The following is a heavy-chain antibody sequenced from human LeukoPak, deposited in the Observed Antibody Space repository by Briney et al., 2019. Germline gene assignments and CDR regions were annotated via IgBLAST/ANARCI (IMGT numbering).Heavy chain of an antibody. V-gene: IGHV3-53*01. CDR2: VYSAGAT. CDR1: GDSVTGNY. D-gene: IGHD2-15*01. Sequence: GGSLWLSCALSGDSVTGNYMSWGCEAPGRGLEWGSIVYSAGATYYTDSVRGRFSISRDSSKNAVFLHMNSLRAAATDASCCACAAPGVRKFYSDPFHNWGQGTLVTVSS. CDR3: ACAAPGVRKFYSDPFHN. J-gene: IGHJ4*02.